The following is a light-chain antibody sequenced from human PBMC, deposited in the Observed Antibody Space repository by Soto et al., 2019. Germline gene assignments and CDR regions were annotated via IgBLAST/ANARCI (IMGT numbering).Light chain of an antibody. Sequence: QSVLTQSASVSGSPGQSITISCTGTSSYVGSYNLVSWYQQHPGKAPKLMICEGSKRPSGVSNRFSGSKSGNTASLTISGLQAEDEADYYCCSYARSRTYVFGTGTKVTVL. J-gene: IGLJ1*01. CDR1: SSYVGSYNL. CDR2: EGS. CDR3: CSYARSRTYV. V-gene: IGLV2-23*01.